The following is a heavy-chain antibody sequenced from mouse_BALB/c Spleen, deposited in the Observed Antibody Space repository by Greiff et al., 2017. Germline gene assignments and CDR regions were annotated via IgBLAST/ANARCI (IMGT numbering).Heavy chain of an antibody. J-gene: IGHJ1*01. D-gene: IGHD1-1*01. Sequence: DVMLVESGGGLVKPGGSLKLSCAASGFTFSDYYMYWVRQTPEKRLEWVATISDGGSYTYYPDSVKGRFTISRDNAKNNLYLQMSSLKSEDTAMYYCARENYGSSYGYFDVWGAGTTVTVSS. CDR3: ARENYGSSYGYFDV. CDR2: ISDGGSYT. CDR1: GFTFSDYY. V-gene: IGHV5-4*02.